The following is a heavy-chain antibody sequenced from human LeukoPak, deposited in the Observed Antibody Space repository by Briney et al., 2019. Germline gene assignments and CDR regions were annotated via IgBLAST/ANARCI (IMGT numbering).Heavy chain of an antibody. V-gene: IGHV3-48*02. J-gene: IGHJ6*02. CDR1: GFTFSNYN. CDR2: ISSGSSTI. CDR3: ARDRLGVMDV. Sequence: PGGSLRLSCAASGFTFSNYNMNCVRQAPGKGLEWVSYISSGSSTINYADSVKGRFTISRDSGKNSLYLQMNSLRDEDTAVYYCARDRLGVMDVWGQGTTVTVSS. D-gene: IGHD2-8*01.